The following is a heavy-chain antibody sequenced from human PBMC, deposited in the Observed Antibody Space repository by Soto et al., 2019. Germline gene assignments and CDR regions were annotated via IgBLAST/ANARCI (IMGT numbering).Heavy chain of an antibody. Sequence: GGSLRLSCAASGFTFSSYAMSWVRQAPGKGLEWVSAISGSGGSTYYADSVKGRFTISRDNSKNTLYLQMNSLRAEDTAVYYCAKDLLTYYYYGSGSYFLLDVWGQGTTVTVSS. CDR3: AKDLLTYYYYGSGSYFLLDV. V-gene: IGHV3-23*01. D-gene: IGHD3-10*01. CDR2: ISGSGGST. CDR1: GFTFSSYA. J-gene: IGHJ6*02.